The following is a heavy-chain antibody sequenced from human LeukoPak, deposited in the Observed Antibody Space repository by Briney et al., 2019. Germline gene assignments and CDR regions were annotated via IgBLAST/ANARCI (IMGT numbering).Heavy chain of an antibody. CDR1: GYTFTGYY. Sequence: GASVKVSCKASGYTFTGYYIHWVRQAPGQGLEWMGWINLNSGGTNYAQKFQGWVTMTRDTSISTVYMELSRLKSDDTAVYYCARVPILTGFSSGMDVWGQGTTVTVSS. CDR3: ARVPILTGFSSGMDV. J-gene: IGHJ6*02. D-gene: IGHD3-9*01. CDR2: INLNSGGT. V-gene: IGHV1-2*04.